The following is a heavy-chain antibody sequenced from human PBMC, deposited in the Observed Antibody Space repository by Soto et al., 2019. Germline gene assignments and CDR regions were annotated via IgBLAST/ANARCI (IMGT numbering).Heavy chain of an antibody. Sequence: VGSLRLSCVASGVTFTGYAVSWVRRAPGKGLEWVSFISNSGGNTYYADSVRGRFAISRDNSKNTVYLQMNGLRAEDTALYYCAKNCRDRRGPFDYWGQGTLVTVSS. J-gene: IGHJ4*02. CDR1: GVTFTGYA. CDR2: ISNSGGNT. V-gene: IGHV3-23*01. D-gene: IGHD1-1*01. CDR3: AKNCRDRRGPFDY.